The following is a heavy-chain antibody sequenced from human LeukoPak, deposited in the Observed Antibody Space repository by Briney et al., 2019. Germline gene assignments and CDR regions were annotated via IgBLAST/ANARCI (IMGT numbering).Heavy chain of an antibody. D-gene: IGHD3-10*01. CDR2: ISSNGGST. CDR1: GFTFSSYA. J-gene: IGHJ4*02. Sequence: GGSLRLSCAASGFTFSSYAMHWVRQAPGKGLEYVSAISSNGGSTYYANSVKGRFTISRDNSKNTLYLQMNSLRAEDTAVYYCARHYYYGSGSYPVCFDYWGQGTLVTVSS. V-gene: IGHV3-64*01. CDR3: ARHYYYGSGSYPVCFDY.